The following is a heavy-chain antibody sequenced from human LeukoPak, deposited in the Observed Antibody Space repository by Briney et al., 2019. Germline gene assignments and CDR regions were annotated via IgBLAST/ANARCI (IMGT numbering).Heavy chain of an antibody. Sequence: SQTLSLTCTVSGGSISSGSYYWSWIRQPAGKGLEGIGRIYTSGSTNYNPSLKSRVTISVDTSKNQFSLKLSSVTAADTAVYYCARDRTKLGITYYFDYWGQGTLVTVSS. V-gene: IGHV4-61*02. D-gene: IGHD7-27*01. J-gene: IGHJ4*02. CDR1: GGSISSGSYY. CDR2: IYTSGST. CDR3: ARDRTKLGITYYFDY.